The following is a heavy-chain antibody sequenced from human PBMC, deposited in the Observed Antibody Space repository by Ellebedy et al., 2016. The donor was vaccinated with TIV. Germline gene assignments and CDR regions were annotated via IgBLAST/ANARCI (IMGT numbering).Heavy chain of an antibody. CDR1: GGTFSSYA. D-gene: IGHD6-13*01. V-gene: IGHV1-69*04. Sequence: SVKVSXXASGGTFSSYAISWVRQAPGQGLEWMGRIIPILGIANYAQKFQGRVTITADKSTSTAYMELSSLRSEDTAVYYCARHLYSSSWYDNSWGQGTLVTVSS. J-gene: IGHJ4*02. CDR2: IIPILGIA. CDR3: ARHLYSSSWYDNS.